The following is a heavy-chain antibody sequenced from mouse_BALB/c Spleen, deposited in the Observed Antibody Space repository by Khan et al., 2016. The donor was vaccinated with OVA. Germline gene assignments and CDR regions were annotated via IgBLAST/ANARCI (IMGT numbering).Heavy chain of an antibody. V-gene: IGHV5-6*01. J-gene: IGHJ3*01. CDR3: ASHLTGSFAY. Sequence: EVELVESGGDLVKPGGSLKLSCAASGFTFSSYSMSWVRQTPDKRLELVATISSAGDYTYYPDSVKGRFTISRDNAKNTLYLQMSSLKSEDTAMYYCASHLTGSFAYWGQGTLVTVSA. CDR2: ISSAGDYT. CDR1: GFTFSSYS. D-gene: IGHD4-1*01.